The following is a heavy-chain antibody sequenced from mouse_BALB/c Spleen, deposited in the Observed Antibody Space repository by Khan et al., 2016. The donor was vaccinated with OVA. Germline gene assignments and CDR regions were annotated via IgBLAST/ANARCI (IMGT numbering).Heavy chain of an antibody. CDR1: GYTFTSYD. CDR2: IFPGDGST. V-gene: IGHV1-85*01. D-gene: IGHD2-14*01. Sequence: VQLQESGAELVKPGTSVKLSCKASGYTFTSYDINWVRQRPEQGLDWIGWIFPGDGSTKYNEKFKGKATLTTDQSSSTAYMQLSRLTSEDSAVDFCARGGYGGFAYWGQGTLVTVSA. J-gene: IGHJ3*01. CDR3: ARGGYGGFAY.